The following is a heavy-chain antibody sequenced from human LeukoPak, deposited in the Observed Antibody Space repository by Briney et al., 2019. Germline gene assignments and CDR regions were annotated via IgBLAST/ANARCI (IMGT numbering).Heavy chain of an antibody. Sequence: ASVKVSCKASGYTFTGYYMHWVRQAPGQGLEWMGWINPNSGGTNYAQKFQGWVTMTRDTSISTAYMEPSRLRSDDTAVYYCARGNVLRFLEWSHPQNWFDPWGQGTLVTVSS. CDR1: GYTFTGYY. CDR3: ARGNVLRFLEWSHPQNWFDP. D-gene: IGHD3-3*01. J-gene: IGHJ5*02. V-gene: IGHV1-2*04. CDR2: INPNSGGT.